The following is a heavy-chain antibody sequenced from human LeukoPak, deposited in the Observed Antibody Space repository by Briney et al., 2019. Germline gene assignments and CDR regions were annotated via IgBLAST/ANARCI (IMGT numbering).Heavy chain of an antibody. Sequence: PGGSLRLSCAASGFTFSSYGMHWVRQAPGKGLEWVAVIWYDGSNKYYADSVKGRFTISRDNSKNTLYLQMNSLRAEDTAVYYCAKDRDWNYVIDYWGQGTLVTVSP. D-gene: IGHD1-7*01. V-gene: IGHV3-33*06. CDR3: AKDRDWNYVIDY. J-gene: IGHJ4*02. CDR2: IWYDGSNK. CDR1: GFTFSSYG.